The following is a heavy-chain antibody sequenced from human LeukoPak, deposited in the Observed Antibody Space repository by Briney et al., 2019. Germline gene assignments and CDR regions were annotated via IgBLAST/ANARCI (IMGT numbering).Heavy chain of an antibody. V-gene: IGHV4-59*01. Sequence: PSETLSLTCTVSGGSISSYYWSWIRQPPGKGLEWIGYIYYSGSTNYNPSLKSRVTISVDTSKNQFSLKLSSVTAADTAVYYCARDRYCSAGSCSHGFDYWGQGTLLTVSS. J-gene: IGHJ4*02. D-gene: IGHD2-15*01. CDR2: IYYSGST. CDR1: GGSISSYY. CDR3: ARDRYCSAGSCSHGFDY.